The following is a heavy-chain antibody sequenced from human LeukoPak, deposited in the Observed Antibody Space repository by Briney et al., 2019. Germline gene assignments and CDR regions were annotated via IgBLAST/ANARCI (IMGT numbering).Heavy chain of an antibody. Sequence: ASVKVSCKVSGYTLSELSIHWVRQGPGKGLEWMAGFVLEDGERIYAQKFRGRVRVTEDTSTDTAYMELSSLRSEDTAVYYCATLDLPPSTAAVASWDQGTLVTVSS. CDR2: FVLEDGER. CDR3: ATLDLPPSTAAVAS. CDR1: GYTLSELS. J-gene: IGHJ5*01. V-gene: IGHV1-24*01. D-gene: IGHD6-13*01.